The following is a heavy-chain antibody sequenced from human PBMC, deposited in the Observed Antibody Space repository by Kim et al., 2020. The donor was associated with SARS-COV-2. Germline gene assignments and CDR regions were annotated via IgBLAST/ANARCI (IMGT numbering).Heavy chain of an antibody. D-gene: IGHD1-20*01. CDR3: ARDTQRNWKFVLDV. CDR2: IYYSGST. Sequence: SETLSLTCTVSGGSISSYYWSWIRQPPGKGLEWIGYIYYSGSTNYNPSLKSGVTISVDTSKNQFSLKLSSVTAADTAVYYCARDTQRNWKFVLDVWGKGTTVTVSS. CDR1: GGSISSYY. V-gene: IGHV4-59*01. J-gene: IGHJ6*04.